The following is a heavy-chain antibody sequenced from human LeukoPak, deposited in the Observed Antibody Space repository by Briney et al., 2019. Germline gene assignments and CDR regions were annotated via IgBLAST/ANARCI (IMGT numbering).Heavy chain of an antibody. CDR2: IYTSGSS. Sequence: EPLSLICTVSGGLISSYYGSWIGQSAGKGLEGLGGIYTSGSSNFNPSLKSRVTMSVDTSKNQFSLKLSSVTAADTAVYYCARDMRYCSGGSCYPETDYYYYGMDVWGQGTTVTVSS. V-gene: IGHV4-4*07. CDR1: GGLISSYY. CDR3: ARDMRYCSGGSCYPETDYYYYGMDV. D-gene: IGHD2-15*01. J-gene: IGHJ6*02.